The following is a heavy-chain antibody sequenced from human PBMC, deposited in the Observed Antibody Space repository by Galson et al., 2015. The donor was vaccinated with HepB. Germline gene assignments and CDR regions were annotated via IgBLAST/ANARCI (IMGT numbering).Heavy chain of an antibody. CDR3: AKGRGWCTGFDS. CDR1: GFIFSNYA. J-gene: IGHJ4*02. D-gene: IGHD6-19*01. V-gene: IGHV3-23*01. Sequence: SLRLSCAGSGFIFSNYALSWVRQAPGKGLQWVSGISGDTYGTYYADSVKGRFTISRGNSNNRLYHQMTSVRADDTATYYCAKGRGWCTGFDSWGQGALVTVSS. CDR2: ISGDTYGT.